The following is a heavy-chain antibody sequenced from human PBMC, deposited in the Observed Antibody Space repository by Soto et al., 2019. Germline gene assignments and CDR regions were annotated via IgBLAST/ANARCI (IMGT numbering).Heavy chain of an antibody. CDR2: LYKSGYT. Sequence: SETLSLTCTVSRGSVSGGSYFWNWIRQPPGKGLEWIGYLYKSGYTKYNPSLEGRVTISGDTSKNQISLKLSSVTAADTAVYYCARSPGWPKGYFDPWGQGTLVTVSS. CDR1: RGSVSGGSYF. CDR3: ARSPGWPKGYFDP. D-gene: IGHD1-1*01. J-gene: IGHJ5*02. V-gene: IGHV4-61*01.